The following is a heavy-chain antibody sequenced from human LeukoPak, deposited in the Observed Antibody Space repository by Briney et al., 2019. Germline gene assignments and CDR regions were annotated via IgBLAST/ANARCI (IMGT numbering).Heavy chain of an antibody. D-gene: IGHD6-19*01. CDR3: ARDLRQWLVSDYYYMDV. V-gene: IGHV1-2*02. Sequence: ASVKVSCKASGYTFTGYYIHWVRQAPGQGLEWMGWINPNNGDTNFAQKFQGRVTMTRDTSISTAYMELSRLRSDDTAVYYCARDLRQWLVSDYYYMDVRGKGTTVTVSS. J-gene: IGHJ6*03. CDR1: GYTFTGYY. CDR2: INPNNGDT.